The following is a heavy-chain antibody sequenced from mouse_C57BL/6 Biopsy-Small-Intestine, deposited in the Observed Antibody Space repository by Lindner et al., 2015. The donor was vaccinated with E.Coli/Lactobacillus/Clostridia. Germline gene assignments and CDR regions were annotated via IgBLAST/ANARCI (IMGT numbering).Heavy chain of an antibody. J-gene: IGHJ3*01. CDR3: ARSGNSFAY. CDR2: IYPGNGDT. CDR1: GYAFSSSW. Sequence: VQLQESGPELVKPGASVKISCRASGYAFSSSWMNWVKQRPGEGLEWIGRIYPGNGDTNYNGKFKGKATLTADKSSSTAYMHLSSLTSEDSAVYFCARSGNSFAYWGQGTLVTVSA. D-gene: IGHD3-1*01. V-gene: IGHV1-82*01.